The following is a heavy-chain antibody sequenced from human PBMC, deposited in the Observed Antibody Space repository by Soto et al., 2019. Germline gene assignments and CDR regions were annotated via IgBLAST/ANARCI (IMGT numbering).Heavy chain of an antibody. J-gene: IGHJ5*01. CDR2: IYEMETT. V-gene: IGHV4-31*03. Sequence: QVHVQESGPGLVKPSQTLSLTCTVSGGSVSSGDHYWTWMRQHPGKGLEWIGYIYEMETTNYNPSLESRVIISVDTSKNQVYLEVTSVTAADTAVYYCARGLSGWYLFDSWGQGTLVTVSS. CDR3: ARGLSGWYLFDS. D-gene: IGHD6-19*01. CDR1: GGSVSSGDHY.